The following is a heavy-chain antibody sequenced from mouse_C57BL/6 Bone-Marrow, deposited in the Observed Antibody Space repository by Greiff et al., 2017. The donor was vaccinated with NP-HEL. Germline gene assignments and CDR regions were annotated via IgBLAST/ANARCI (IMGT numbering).Heavy chain of an antibody. CDR3: ARDSYSPRTYFDY. V-gene: IGHV7-3*01. J-gene: IGHJ2*01. CDR2: IRNKANGYTT. CDR1: GFTFTDYY. Sequence: EVQRVESGGGLVQPGGSLSLSCAASGFTFTDYYMRWVRQPPGQALEWLGFIRNKANGYTTEYSASVKGRFTISRDNSQSILYLQMNALRAEDSATYYCARDSYSPRTYFDYWGQGTTLTVSS.